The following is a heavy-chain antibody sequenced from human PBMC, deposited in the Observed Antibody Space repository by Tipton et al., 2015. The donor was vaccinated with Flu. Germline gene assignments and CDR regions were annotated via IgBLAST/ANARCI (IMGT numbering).Heavy chain of an antibody. J-gene: IGHJ4*02. V-gene: IGHV4-61*02. CDR2: VFPGETP. CDR3: ARVSPRRVTAIVVVMLPEGYFDY. D-gene: IGHD3-22*01. CDR1: GGSIISGRYF. Sequence: TLSLTCTVSGGSIISGRYFWSWIRQPAGKGLEWIGRVFPGETPDYNPSFRSRVTILVDTSKNQFSLNLSSVTAADTAVYYCARVSPRRVTAIVVVMLPEGYFDYWGQGTQVIVSP.